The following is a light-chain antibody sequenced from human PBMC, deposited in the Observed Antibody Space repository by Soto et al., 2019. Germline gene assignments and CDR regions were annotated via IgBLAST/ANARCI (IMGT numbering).Light chain of an antibody. CDR1: SSDVGGYNY. CDR2: DVS. V-gene: IGLV2-14*03. J-gene: IGLJ1*01. Sequence: QSALTQPPSASGSPGQSITISCTGTSSDVGGYNYVSWYQRHPGKAPKLMIFDVSNRPSGVSNRFSGSKSANTASLTISGLQAEDEADYFCSSYTSSTPPYVFGTGTKVTVL. CDR3: SSYTSSTPPYV.